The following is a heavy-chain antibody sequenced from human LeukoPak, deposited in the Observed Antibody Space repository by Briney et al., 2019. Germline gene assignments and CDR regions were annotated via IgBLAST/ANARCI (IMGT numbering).Heavy chain of an antibody. V-gene: IGHV1-18*01. CDR2: ISAYNCNT. D-gene: IGHD3-22*01. J-gene: IGHJ4*02. CDR3: ARDHDSSGYSADY. Sequence: GASVXVSCKGSGYTYTNYGISWVRQAPGQGREWMGWISAYNCNTNYAQKLQGIVTLTTDTSTSTAYMELRSLRSDDTAVYYCARDHDSSGYSADYWGQGTLVTVSS. CDR1: GYTYTNYG.